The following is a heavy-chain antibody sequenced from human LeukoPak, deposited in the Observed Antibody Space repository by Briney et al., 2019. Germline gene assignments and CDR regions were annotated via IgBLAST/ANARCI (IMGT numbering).Heavy chain of an antibody. V-gene: IGHV3-48*04. Sequence: GGSLRLSCAASGFTLSSHHMHWVRQAPGKGLEGVSYISSGRGTMYYADSVKGRFTISRDNAKNSLFLQMNSLGAEDTAVYYCARCEWHYYHYYMDVWGKGTTVTVSS. CDR3: ARCEWHYYHYYMDV. J-gene: IGHJ6*03. D-gene: IGHD3-3*01. CDR1: GFTLSSHH. CDR2: ISSGRGTM.